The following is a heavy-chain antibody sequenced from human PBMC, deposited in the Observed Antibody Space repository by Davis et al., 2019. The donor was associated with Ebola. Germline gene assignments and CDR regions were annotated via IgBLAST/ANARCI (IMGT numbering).Heavy chain of an antibody. V-gene: IGHV3-7*01. CDR1: GFTFSSYW. CDR2: IKQDGSEK. Sequence: PGGSLRLSCAASGFTFSSYWMHWVRQAPGKGLEWVANIKQDGSEKYYVDSVKGRFTISRDNAKNSLYLQMSSLRVEDTAVYYCARGSRYCSSTSCYSFDCWGQGTLVTVSS. D-gene: IGHD2-2*01. J-gene: IGHJ4*02. CDR3: ARGSRYCSSTSCYSFDC.